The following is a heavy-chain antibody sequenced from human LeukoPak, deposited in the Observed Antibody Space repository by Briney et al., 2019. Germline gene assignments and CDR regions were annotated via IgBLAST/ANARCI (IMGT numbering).Heavy chain of an antibody. CDR1: GFTFSSYE. V-gene: IGHV3-48*03. D-gene: IGHD4-17*01. CDR2: ISSSGSTI. Sequence: PGGSLRLSCAASGFTFSSYEMNWVRQAPGKGLEWVSYISSSGSTIYYADSVKGRFTISRDNAKNSLYLQMNSLRAEDTAVYYCARDLNGRPPSWFDPWGQGTLVTVSS. CDR3: ARDLNGRPPSWFDP. J-gene: IGHJ5*02.